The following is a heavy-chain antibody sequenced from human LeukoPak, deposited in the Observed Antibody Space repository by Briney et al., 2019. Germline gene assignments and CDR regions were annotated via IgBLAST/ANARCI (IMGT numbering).Heavy chain of an antibody. CDR1: GYTFTGYY. CDR3: ARGGDYYDSSGYCYHDY. V-gene: IGHV1-2*02. Sequence: ASVKVSCKASGYTFTGYYMHWVRQAPGQGLEWMGYINPNSGGTSYAQKFQGRVTMTRDTSISTAYMELSRLRSDDTAVYYCARGGDYYDSSGYCYHDYWGQGTLVTVSS. J-gene: IGHJ4*02. CDR2: INPNSGGT. D-gene: IGHD3-22*01.